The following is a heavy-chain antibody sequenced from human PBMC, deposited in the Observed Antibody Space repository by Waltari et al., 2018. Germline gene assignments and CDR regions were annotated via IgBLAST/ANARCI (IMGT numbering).Heavy chain of an antibody. CDR2: IIPILGIA. D-gene: IGHD6-6*01. J-gene: IGHJ6*02. Sequence: QVQLVQSGAEVKKPGSSVKVSCKASGGTFSSYTISWVRQAPGQGREWMGMIIPILGIANYAQKCQGRVTITADKSTSTAYMELSSLRSEDTAVYYCAHRSSGYYGMDVWGQGTTVTVSS. CDR3: AHRSSGYYGMDV. CDR1: GGTFSSYT. V-gene: IGHV1-69*02.